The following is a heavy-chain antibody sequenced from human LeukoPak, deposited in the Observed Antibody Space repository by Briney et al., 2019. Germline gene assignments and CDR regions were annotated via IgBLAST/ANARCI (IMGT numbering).Heavy chain of an antibody. CDR2: ISAYNGNT. D-gene: IGHD2-15*01. Sequence: GASVKVSCKASGYTFTNYGISWVRQAPGQGLGWMGWISAYNGNTNYAQNLQGRVTMTTDTSTSTAYMELRSLRSDDTAVYYCARGRGNCSGGSCYLYYFDYWGQGTLVTVSS. J-gene: IGHJ4*02. CDR1: GYTFTNYG. CDR3: ARGRGNCSGGSCYLYYFDY. V-gene: IGHV1-18*01.